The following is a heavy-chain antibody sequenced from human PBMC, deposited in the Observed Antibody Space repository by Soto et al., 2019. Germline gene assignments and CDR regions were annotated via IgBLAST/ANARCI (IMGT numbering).Heavy chain of an antibody. CDR2: LSWNSGFS. CDR1: GFSFDYYT. V-gene: IGHV3-9*01. D-gene: IGHD3-22*01. CDR3: AKGRGTIVVTDAYDI. Sequence: GVSLRLSCGGSGFSFDYYTMHWVRQAPGKGPEWVASLSWNSGFSGYADSVKGRFTISRDNAQSSVHLQMNNLRTEDTALYYCAKGRGTIVVTDAYDIWGQGTMVTVSS. J-gene: IGHJ3*02.